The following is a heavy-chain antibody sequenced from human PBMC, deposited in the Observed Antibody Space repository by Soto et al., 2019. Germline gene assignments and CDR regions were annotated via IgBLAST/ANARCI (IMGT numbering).Heavy chain of an antibody. CDR2: ISAYNGNT. D-gene: IGHD2-2*02. J-gene: IGHJ5*02. CDR3: ARQDVVVPRAIPEFDP. Sequence: QVQLVQSGAEVKKPGASVKVSCKASGYTFNMYGITWVRQAPGQGLEWMGWISAYNGNTNYAQKFQGGVTMTTDTSTSTAYMELRSLRSDDTAVYYCARQDVVVPRAIPEFDPWGQGTLVTVSS. CDR1: GYTFNMYG. V-gene: IGHV1-18*04.